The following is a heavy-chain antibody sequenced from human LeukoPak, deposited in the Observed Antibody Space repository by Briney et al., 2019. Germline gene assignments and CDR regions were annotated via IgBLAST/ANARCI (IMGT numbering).Heavy chain of an antibody. J-gene: IGHJ4*02. V-gene: IGHV3-30-3*01. Sequence: GGSLRLSCAASGFTFSSYAMSWVRQAPGKGLEWVAVISYDGSNKYYADSVKGRFSISRDNSKNTLYLQMNSLRAEDTAVYYCARAIGLGSSWSDYWGQGTLVTVSS. CDR2: ISYDGSNK. CDR3: ARAIGLGSSWSDY. CDR1: GFTFSSYA. D-gene: IGHD6-13*01.